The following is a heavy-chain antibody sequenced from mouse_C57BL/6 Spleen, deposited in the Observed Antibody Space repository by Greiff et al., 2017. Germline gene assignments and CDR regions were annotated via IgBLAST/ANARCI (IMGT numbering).Heavy chain of an antibody. CDR3: TINDCSYAMDY. Sequence: EVQLQESGGGLVKPGGSLKLSCAASGFTFSDYGMHWVRQAPEKGLEWVANISSGSSTISSADKVKGRFTISRDNAKNTLFLQMTSLMSEETAIYYCTINDCSYAMDYWGQGTSVTVSS. V-gene: IGHV5-17*01. CDR1: GFTFSDYG. D-gene: IGHD2-4*01. J-gene: IGHJ4*01. CDR2: ISSGSSTI.